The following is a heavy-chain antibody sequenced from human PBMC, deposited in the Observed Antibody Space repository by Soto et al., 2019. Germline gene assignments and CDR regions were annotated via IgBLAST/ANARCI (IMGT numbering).Heavy chain of an antibody. CDR1: GYTFTSYA. CDR2: INAGNGNT. D-gene: IGHD4-17*01. CDR3: ARDRVRYGDYWAPDY. J-gene: IGHJ4*02. Sequence: QVQLVQSGAEVKKPGASVKVSCKASGYTFTSYAMHWVRQAPGQRLEWMGWINAGNGNTKYSQKFQGRVTITRDTSASTAYMELSSLRSEDTAVYYCARDRVRYGDYWAPDYWGQGTLVTVSS. V-gene: IGHV1-3*01.